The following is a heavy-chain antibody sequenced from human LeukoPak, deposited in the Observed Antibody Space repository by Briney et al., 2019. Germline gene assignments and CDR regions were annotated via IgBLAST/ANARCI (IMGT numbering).Heavy chain of an antibody. CDR3: ARELVGMATYFGLEIDY. CDR2: IIPILGIA. V-gene: IGHV1-69*04. D-gene: IGHD5-24*01. J-gene: IGHJ4*02. CDR1: GGTFSSYA. Sequence: ASVKVSCKASGGTFSSYAISWVRQAPGQGLEWMGRIIPILGIANYAQKFQGRVTITADKSTSTAYMELSSLRSEDTAVYYCARELVGMATYFGLEIDYWGQGTLVTVSS.